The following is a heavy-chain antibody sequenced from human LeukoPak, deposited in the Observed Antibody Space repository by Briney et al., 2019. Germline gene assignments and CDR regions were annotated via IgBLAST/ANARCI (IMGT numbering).Heavy chain of an antibody. CDR3: ARGAAVAGTYWYFDL. CDR1: GGSLSGYY. V-gene: IGHV4-34*01. D-gene: IGHD6-19*01. CDR2: INHSGST. Sequence: SETLSLTCAVYGGSLSGYYWNWIRQPRGQGLEWVGKINHSGSTNYNPSLKRRVTISVDTSKNQFSLKLSSVTAPDTAVYYCARGAAVAGTYWYFDLWGRGTLVTVSS. J-gene: IGHJ2*01.